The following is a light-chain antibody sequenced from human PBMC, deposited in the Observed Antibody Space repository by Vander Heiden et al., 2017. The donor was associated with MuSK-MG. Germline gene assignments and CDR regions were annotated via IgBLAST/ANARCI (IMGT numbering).Light chain of an antibody. CDR3: SSYKRSNTLV. V-gene: IGLV2-14*03. CDR1: SSAVAVYNY. J-gene: IGLJ2*01. Sequence: QSALTQPASVYGSPGQSITLSCTGTSSAVAVYNYVSWYQQHPGKATKLMILDVSNRPSGVSNRLSGSKSGNTASLTIAGLQSEDEADYYCSSYKRSNTLVFGGGTKLTVL. CDR2: DVS.